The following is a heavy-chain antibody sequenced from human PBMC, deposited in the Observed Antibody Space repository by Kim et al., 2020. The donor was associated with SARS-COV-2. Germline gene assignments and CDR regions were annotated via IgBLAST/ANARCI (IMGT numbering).Heavy chain of an antibody. J-gene: IGHJ4*02. V-gene: IGHV3-30-3*01. CDR2: ISYDGSNK. CDR1: GFTFSSYA. D-gene: IGHD3-22*01. CDR3: AKAQTYYYDSSGYSSLGY. Sequence: GGSLRLSCAASGFTFSSYAMHWVRQAPGKGLEWVAVISYDGSNKYYADSVKGRLTISRDNSKNTLYLQMNSLRAEDTAVYYCAKAQTYYYDSSGYSSLGYWGQGTLVTVSS.